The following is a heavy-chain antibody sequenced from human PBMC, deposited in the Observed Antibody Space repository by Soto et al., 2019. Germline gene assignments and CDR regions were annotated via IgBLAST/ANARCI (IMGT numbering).Heavy chain of an antibody. Sequence: QVQLVESGGGVVQPGRSLRLSCAASGFTFSSYGMHWVRQAPGKGLEWVAVILYDGSNKYYADSVKGRFTISRDNSKNTLYLQMNSLRAEDTAVYYCAREGIVGATSPYFDYWGQGTLVTVSS. CDR1: GFTFSSYG. CDR3: AREGIVGATSPYFDY. J-gene: IGHJ4*02. D-gene: IGHD1-26*01. CDR2: ILYDGSNK. V-gene: IGHV3-33*01.